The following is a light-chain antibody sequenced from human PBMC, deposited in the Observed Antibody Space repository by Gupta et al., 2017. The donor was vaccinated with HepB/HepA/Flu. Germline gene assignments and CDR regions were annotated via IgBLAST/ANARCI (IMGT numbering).Light chain of an antibody. J-gene: IGKJ4*01. CDR2: AAS. CDR3: QQYNNWPPLT. CDR1: QSVGSN. V-gene: IGKV3-15*01. Sequence: EIVMTQSPATLSVSPGERATLSCRASQSVGSNLAWYQQKPGQAPRLLIYAASTRATGIPARFSGRGSGTEFTLTISSLQSEDFAVYYCQQYNNWPPLTFGGGTRVEIK.